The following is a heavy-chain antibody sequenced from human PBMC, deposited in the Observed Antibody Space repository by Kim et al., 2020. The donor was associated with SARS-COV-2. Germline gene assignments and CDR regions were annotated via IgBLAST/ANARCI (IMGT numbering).Heavy chain of an antibody. J-gene: IGHJ4*02. V-gene: IGHV1-46*01. CDR3: ATGEMSGYESAAFDY. CDR2: INPSGGST. D-gene: IGHD3-3*01. CDR1: GYTFTSYY. Sequence: ASVKVSCKASGYTFTSYYMHWVRQAPGQGLEWMGIINPSGGSTSYAQKFQGRVTMTRDTSTSTVYMELSSLRSEDTAVYYCATGEMSGYESAAFDYWGQGTLVTVSS.